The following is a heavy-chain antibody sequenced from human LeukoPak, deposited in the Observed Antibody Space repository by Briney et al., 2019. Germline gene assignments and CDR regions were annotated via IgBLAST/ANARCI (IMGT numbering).Heavy chain of an antibody. CDR1: GFTFDDYG. D-gene: IGHD3-22*01. V-gene: IGHV3-20*04. CDR2: IHWNGRSI. J-gene: IGHJ4*02. Sequence: GGSLRLSCAASGFTFDDYGMSWGRHAAGKGLEWVSGIHWNGRSIGYADSVKGRFTISRDNAKNSLYLEMNSLRAEDTALYYCARGRRYYESSGYSFVAYFVDYWGQGTLVTVSS. CDR3: ARGRRYYESSGYSFVAYFVDY.